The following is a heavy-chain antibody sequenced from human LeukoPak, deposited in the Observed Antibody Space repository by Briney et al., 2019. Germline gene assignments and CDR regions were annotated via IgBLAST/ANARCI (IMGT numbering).Heavy chain of an antibody. CDR3: ARHFDIVVVPAAMHGFDY. CDR2: IDPSDSYT. CDR1: GYSFTSYG. D-gene: IGHD2-2*01. Sequence: GESLKISCKGSGYSFTSYGISGVRKLPGKGREGMGRIDPSDSYTNYSPSFQGHVTISADKSISTAYLQWSSLKASDTAMYYCARHFDIVVVPAAMHGFDYWGQGTLVTVSS. V-gene: IGHV5-10-1*01. J-gene: IGHJ4*02.